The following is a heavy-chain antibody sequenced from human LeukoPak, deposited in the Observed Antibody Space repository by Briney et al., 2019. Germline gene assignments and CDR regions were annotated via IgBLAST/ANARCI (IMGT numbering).Heavy chain of an antibody. D-gene: IGHD5-24*01. Sequence: GGSLRLSCAASGFTFKKYWLNWVRQVPGKGLECLANIKEDGSETYYADSVKGRFTISRDNPKNLLFLQINSLRVEDTAVYYCARETPRRRENRDGYRWGQGTLVTVSS. J-gene: IGHJ4*02. CDR3: ARETPRRRENRDGYR. CDR2: IKEDGSET. CDR1: GFTFKKYW. V-gene: IGHV3-7*01.